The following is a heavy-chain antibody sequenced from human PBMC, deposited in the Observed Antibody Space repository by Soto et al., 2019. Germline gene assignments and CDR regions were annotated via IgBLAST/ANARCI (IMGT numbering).Heavy chain of an antibody. CDR1: GFTFSSYA. CDR2: ISYDGSNK. D-gene: IGHD4-17*01. J-gene: IGHJ3*02. V-gene: IGHV3-30-3*01. CDR3: ARGTTVVRDAFDI. Sequence: QVQLVESGGGVVQPGRSLRLSCAASGFTFSSYAMHWVRQAPGKGLEWVAVISYDGSNKYYADSVKGRFTISRDNSKNTLYLQMNSLRAEDTAVYYCARGTTVVRDAFDIWGQGTMVTVSS.